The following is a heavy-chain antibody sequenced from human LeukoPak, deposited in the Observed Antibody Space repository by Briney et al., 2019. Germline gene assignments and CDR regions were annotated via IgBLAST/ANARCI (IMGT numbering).Heavy chain of an antibody. V-gene: IGHV1-69*02. Sequence: ASVKVSCKASGDTFNTYTLSWVRQAPGQGLEWMGRIIPILVITNYAQKFQGRVTITADKSTSTVYMELSSLRSEDTAVYYCAADPQFDWFFDYWGQGTLVTVSS. CDR2: IIPILVIT. CDR3: AADPQFDWFFDY. J-gene: IGHJ4*02. CDR1: GDTFNTYT. D-gene: IGHD3-9*01.